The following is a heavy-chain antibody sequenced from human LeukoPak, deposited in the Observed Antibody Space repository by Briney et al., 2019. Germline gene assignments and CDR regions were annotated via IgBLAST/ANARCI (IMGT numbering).Heavy chain of an antibody. CDR2: IRRKANSYTT. V-gene: IGHV3-73*01. Sequence: GGSLRLSCAASGFTFSGSAMHWVRQASGKGMEWVGRIRRKANSYTTAYAASVKGRFTISRDDSKNTAYLQMNSLKTEDTAVYYCTRRIIAARPDYYGMDVWGQGTTVTVSS. CDR1: GFTFSGSA. J-gene: IGHJ6*02. D-gene: IGHD6-13*01. CDR3: TRRIIAARPDYYGMDV.